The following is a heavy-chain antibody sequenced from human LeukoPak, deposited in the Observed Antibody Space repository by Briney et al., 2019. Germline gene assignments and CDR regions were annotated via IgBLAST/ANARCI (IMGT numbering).Heavy chain of an antibody. CDR1: GFTFNTYK. J-gene: IGHJ6*03. V-gene: IGHV3-48*01. Sequence: GGSLRLSCAASGFTFNTYKMNWVRQAPGKGLEWVSYISSSSSSSSTIYYADSVKGRFTISRDDAKNSLYLQMNSLRAEDTAVYYCARDSWHYSSSGRYYYMDVWGKGTTATVSS. CDR3: ARDSWHYSSSGRYYYMDV. D-gene: IGHD3-10*01. CDR2: ISSSSSSSSTI.